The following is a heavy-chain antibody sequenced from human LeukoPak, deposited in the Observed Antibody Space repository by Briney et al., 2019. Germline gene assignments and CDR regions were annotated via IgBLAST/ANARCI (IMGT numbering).Heavy chain of an antibody. CDR3: ARGEVVPAAIGAFDI. CDR1: RGTFSSYA. Sequence: SVKVSCKASRGTFSSYAISWVRQAPGQGLEWMGGIIPIFGTANYAQKFQGRVTITADKSTSTAYMELSSLRSEDTAVYYCARGEVVPAAIGAFDIWGQGTMVTVSS. CDR2: IIPIFGTA. V-gene: IGHV1-69*06. D-gene: IGHD2-2*01. J-gene: IGHJ3*02.